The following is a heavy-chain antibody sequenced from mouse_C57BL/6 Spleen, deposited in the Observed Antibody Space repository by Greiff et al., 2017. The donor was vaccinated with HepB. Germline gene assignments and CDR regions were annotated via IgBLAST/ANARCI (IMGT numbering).Heavy chain of an antibody. V-gene: IGHV1-63*01. Sequence: VQLQQSGAELVRPGTSVKMSCKASGYTFTNYWIGWAKQRPGHGLEWIGDIYPGGGYTNYNEKFKGKATLTADKSSSTAYMQFSSLTSEDSAIYYCARYSSGYEDWFAYWGQGTLVTVSA. CDR1: GYTFTNYW. D-gene: IGHD3-2*02. CDR2: IYPGGGYT. J-gene: IGHJ3*01. CDR3: ARYSSGYEDWFAY.